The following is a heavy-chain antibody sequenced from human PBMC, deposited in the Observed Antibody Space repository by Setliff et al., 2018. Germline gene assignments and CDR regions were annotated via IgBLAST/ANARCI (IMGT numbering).Heavy chain of an antibody. CDR1: GGSISSGNYY. Sequence: SETLSLTCRVSGGSISSGNYYWGLIRQPPGKGLEWVATIYYSGSTYSNPSLKSRLIISVDAPDNQFSVKLSSVTAADTAVYYCARHKSNGSGSYPSLCMGVWGKGIMVTVSS. D-gene: IGHD3-10*01. V-gene: IGHV4-39*01. CDR2: IYYSGST. CDR3: ARHKSNGSGSYPSLCMGV. J-gene: IGHJ6*03.